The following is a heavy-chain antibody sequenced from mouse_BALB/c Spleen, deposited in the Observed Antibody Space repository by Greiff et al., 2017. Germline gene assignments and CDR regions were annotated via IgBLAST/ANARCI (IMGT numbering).Heavy chain of an antibody. D-gene: IGHD2-4*01. V-gene: IGHV2-9*02. CDR1: GFSLTSYG. J-gene: IGHJ3*01. CDR3: ARGSSTMIAAWFAY. Sequence: QVQLQQSGPGLVAPSQSLSITCTVSGFSLTSYGVHWVRQPPGKGLEWLGVIWAGGSTNYNSALMSRLSISKDNSKSQVFLKMNSLQTDDTAMYYCARGSSTMIAAWFAYWGQGTLVTVSA. CDR2: IWAGGST.